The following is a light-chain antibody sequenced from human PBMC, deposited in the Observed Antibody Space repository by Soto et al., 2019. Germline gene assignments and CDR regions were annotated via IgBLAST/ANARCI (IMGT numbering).Light chain of an antibody. Sequence: DIQMTQSPSSLSASVGDRVTITCRASQGLSNFLAWYQQKPGKVPKVLIYAASTLQSGVPSRFSGSGSGTDFTLTISSLQPEDVATYSCQKYNSAPLTFGGGTKVDIK. J-gene: IGKJ4*01. CDR2: AAS. CDR1: QGLSNF. CDR3: QKYNSAPLT. V-gene: IGKV1-27*01.